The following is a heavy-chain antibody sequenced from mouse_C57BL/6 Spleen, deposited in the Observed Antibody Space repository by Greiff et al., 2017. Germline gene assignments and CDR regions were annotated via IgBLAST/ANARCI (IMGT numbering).Heavy chain of an antibody. CDR1: GYTFTSYW. V-gene: IGHV1-69*01. J-gene: IGHJ3*01. CDR3: ARTLYDGYPAWFAY. CDR2: IDPSDSYT. D-gene: IGHD2-3*01. Sequence: QVQLQQPGAELVMPGASVKLSCKASGYTFTSYWMHWVKQRPGQGLEWIGEIDPSDSYTNYNQKFKGKSTLTVDKSSSTAYMQLSSLTSEDSAVYYCARTLYDGYPAWFAYWGQGTLVTVSA.